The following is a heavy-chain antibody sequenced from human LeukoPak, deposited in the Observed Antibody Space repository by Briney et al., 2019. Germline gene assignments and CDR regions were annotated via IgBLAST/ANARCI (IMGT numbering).Heavy chain of an antibody. J-gene: IGHJ4*02. D-gene: IGHD4-17*01. V-gene: IGHV4-59*01. CDR3: ARCRDEFGDYGFDF. CDR1: GSSISSYY. Sequence: SETLSLTCTVSGSSISSYYWSWIRQPPGEGLEWLGYMFDSGRTKYNPSLRNRVTISGDTSKNQVSLRLSSVTAADTAVYYCARCRDEFGDYGFDFWGQGALVTVSS. CDR2: MFDSGRT.